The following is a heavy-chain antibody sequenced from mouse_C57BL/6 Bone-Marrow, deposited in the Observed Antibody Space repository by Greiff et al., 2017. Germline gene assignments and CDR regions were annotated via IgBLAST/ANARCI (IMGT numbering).Heavy chain of an antibody. V-gene: IGHV5-17*01. J-gene: IGHJ4*01. Sequence: EVQLQQSGGGLVKPGGSLKLSCAASGFTFSDYGMHWVRQAPEKGLEWVAYISSGSSTIYYADTVKGRFTISRDNAKNTLFLQMTSLRSEDTAMYYCAKDGMDYWGQGTSVTVSS. CDR1: GFTFSDYG. CDR2: ISSGSSTI. CDR3: AKDGMDY.